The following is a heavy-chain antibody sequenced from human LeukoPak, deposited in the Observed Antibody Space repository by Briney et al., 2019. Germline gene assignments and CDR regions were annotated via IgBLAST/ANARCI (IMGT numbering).Heavy chain of an antibody. D-gene: IGHD2-2*01. J-gene: IGHJ3*02. CDR3: ARGAPGYCSSTSCYPHAFDI. CDR1: GYTFTSYA. CDR2: ISAYNGNT. V-gene: IGHV1-18*01. Sequence: ASVKVSCKASGYTFTSYAMHWVRQAPGQRLEWMGWISAYNGNTNYAQKLQGRVTMTTDTSTSTAYMELRSLRSDDTAVYYCARGAPGYCSSTSCYPHAFDIWGQGTMVTVSS.